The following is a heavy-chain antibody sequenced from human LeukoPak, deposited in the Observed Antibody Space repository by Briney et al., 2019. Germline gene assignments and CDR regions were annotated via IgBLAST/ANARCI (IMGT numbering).Heavy chain of an antibody. Sequence: PGGSLRLSCAASGFTFRNAWMSWVRQAPGKGLEWVGRVKSKTDGETTDYGAPVKGRFTISRDDSKSIVYLQMNSLKSEDTAVYYCARIAVAGVALDYWGQGTLVTVTS. CDR3: ARIAVAGVALDY. V-gene: IGHV3-15*01. D-gene: IGHD6-19*01. CDR2: VKSKTDGETT. CDR1: GFTFRNAW. J-gene: IGHJ4*02.